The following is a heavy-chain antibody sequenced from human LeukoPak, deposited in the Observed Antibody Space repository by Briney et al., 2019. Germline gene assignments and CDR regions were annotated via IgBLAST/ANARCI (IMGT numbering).Heavy chain of an antibody. Sequence: GGSLRLSCAASGITFSSYAMSWVCQAPEKGLEWVSGISGSGGITYYAGSVKGRFTVSRDNSNNTLYLQMNSLRAEDTAVYYCAKHRLITVVSSADYWGQGALVIVSS. CDR3: AKHRLITVVSSADY. J-gene: IGHJ4*02. V-gene: IGHV3-23*01. CDR1: GITFSSYA. CDR2: ISGSGGIT. D-gene: IGHD4-23*01.